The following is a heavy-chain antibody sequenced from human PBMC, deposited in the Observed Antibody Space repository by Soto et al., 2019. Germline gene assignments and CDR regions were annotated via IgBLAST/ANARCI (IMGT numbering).Heavy chain of an antibody. CDR1: GFTFSSYG. V-gene: IGHV3-30*18. D-gene: IGHD3-16*02. Sequence: QVQLVESGGGVVQPGRSLRLSCAASGFTFSSYGMHWVRQAPGKGLEWVAVISYDGSNKYYVDSVKGRFTISRDNSKNTLYLQMNSLRAEDTAVYYCAKAGYQGGGHYYYYGMDVWGQGTTVTVSS. J-gene: IGHJ6*02. CDR3: AKAGYQGGGHYYYYGMDV. CDR2: ISYDGSNK.